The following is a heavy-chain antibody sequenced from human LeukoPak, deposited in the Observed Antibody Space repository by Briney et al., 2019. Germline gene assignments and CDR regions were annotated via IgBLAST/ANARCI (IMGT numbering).Heavy chain of an antibody. CDR3: AKDLHYDYVWGSYQYFDY. CDR2: ISGSGGTT. V-gene: IGHV3-23*01. J-gene: IGHJ4*02. CDR1: GFTFSSYA. D-gene: IGHD3-16*01. Sequence: GGSLRLSCAASGFTFSSYAMSWVRQAPGKGLEWVSAISGSGGTTYYADSVKGRFTISRDNSKNTLYLQMNSLRAEDTAAYYCAKDLHYDYVWGSYQYFDYWGQGTLVTVSS.